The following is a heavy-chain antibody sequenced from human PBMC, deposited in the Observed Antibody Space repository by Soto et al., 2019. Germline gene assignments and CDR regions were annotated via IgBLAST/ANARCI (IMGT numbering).Heavy chain of an antibody. V-gene: IGHV1-8*01. CDR1: GYTFTSYD. Sequence: GASVKVSCKASGYTFTSYDINWVRQATGQGLEWMGWMNPNSGNTGYAQKFQGRVTMTRNTSISTAYMELSSLRSEDTAVYYCARGGDDFWSGSPYYYYMDVWGKGTTVTVSS. CDR2: MNPNSGNT. CDR3: ARGGDDFWSGSPYYYYMDV. D-gene: IGHD3-3*01. J-gene: IGHJ6*03.